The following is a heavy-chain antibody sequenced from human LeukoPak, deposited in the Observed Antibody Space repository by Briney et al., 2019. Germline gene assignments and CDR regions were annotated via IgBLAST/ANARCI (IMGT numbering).Heavy chain of an antibody. V-gene: IGHV3-48*04. D-gene: IGHD3-10*02. J-gene: IGHJ6*04. Sequence: GGSLRLSCAASGFNFRTHGMHWVRQAPGKGLEWVSYISSSGSTIYYADSVKGRFTISRDNAKNSLYLQMNSLRAEDTAVYYCAELGITMIGGVWGKGTTVTISS. CDR1: GFNFRTHG. CDR3: AELGITMIGGV. CDR2: ISSSGSTI.